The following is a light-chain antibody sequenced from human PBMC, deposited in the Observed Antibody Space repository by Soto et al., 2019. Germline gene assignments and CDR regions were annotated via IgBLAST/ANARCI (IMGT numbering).Light chain of an antibody. CDR2: WAS. Sequence: DIVMTQSPDSLAVSLGERATINCKSSQSVLYSSDNKNYLAWYQQKPGQPPNLLIYWASTRESGVPDRFSGSGSGTDFTLTISSLQADDVAVYYCQQYYTTPVTFGQGTKVEIK. CDR3: QQYYTTPVT. CDR1: QSVLYSSDNKNY. J-gene: IGKJ1*01. V-gene: IGKV4-1*01.